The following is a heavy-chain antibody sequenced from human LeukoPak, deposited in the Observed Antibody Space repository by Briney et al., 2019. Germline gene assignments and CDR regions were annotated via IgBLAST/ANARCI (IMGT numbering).Heavy chain of an antibody. CDR1: GFTFSTYW. D-gene: IGHD2-15*01. J-gene: IGHJ6*02. CDR3: AKDRDSGWYYYYGMDV. V-gene: IGHV3-23*01. CDR2: ISGSGGST. Sequence: PGGSLRLSCAASGFTFSTYWMYWVRQAPGKGLEWVSAISGSGGSTYYADSVKGRFTISRDNSKNTLYLQMNSLRAEDTAVYYCAKDRDSGWYYYYGMDVWGQGTTVTVSS.